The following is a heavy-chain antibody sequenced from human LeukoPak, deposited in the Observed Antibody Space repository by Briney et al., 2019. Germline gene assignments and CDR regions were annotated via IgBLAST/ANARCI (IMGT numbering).Heavy chain of an antibody. CDR1: EFTFSNYA. CDR2: ISGGGGST. V-gene: IGHV3-23*01. CDR3: AKHRMVRGVITDYYFDY. Sequence: GGSLRLSCAASEFTFSNYAMNWVRQAPGKGLEWVSGISGGGGSTYYADSVKGRFTISRDNPKNTLYLQMNSLRAEDTAVYYCAKHRMVRGVITDYYFDYWGQGTLVTVSS. J-gene: IGHJ4*02. D-gene: IGHD3-10*01.